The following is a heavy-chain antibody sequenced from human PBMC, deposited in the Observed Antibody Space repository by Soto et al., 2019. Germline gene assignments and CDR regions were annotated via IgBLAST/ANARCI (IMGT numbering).Heavy chain of an antibody. CDR3: ARAGRFLEWFDYYGMDV. Sequence: EVQLVESGGGLVQPGGSLRLSCAASGFTFSSYWMHWVRQAPGKGLVWVSRINSDGSSTSYADSVKGRFTISRDNAKNTLYLQMNSLRAEETAVYYCARAGRFLEWFDYYGMDVWGQGTTVTVSS. CDR2: INSDGSST. CDR1: GFTFSSYW. D-gene: IGHD3-3*01. J-gene: IGHJ6*02. V-gene: IGHV3-74*01.